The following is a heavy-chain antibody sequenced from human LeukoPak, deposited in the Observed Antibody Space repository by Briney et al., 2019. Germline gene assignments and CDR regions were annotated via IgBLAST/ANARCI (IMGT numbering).Heavy chain of an antibody. CDR3: ASRPVVVAATNYYYGMDV. D-gene: IGHD2-15*01. CDR2: INHSGST. Sequence: SETLFLTCVVYGGSFSGYYWSWIRQPPGKGLEWIGEINHSGSTNYNPSLKSRVTISVDTSKNQFSLKLSSVTAADTAVYYCASRPVVVAATNYYYGMDVWGQGTTVTVSS. V-gene: IGHV4-34*01. J-gene: IGHJ6*02. CDR1: GGSFSGYY.